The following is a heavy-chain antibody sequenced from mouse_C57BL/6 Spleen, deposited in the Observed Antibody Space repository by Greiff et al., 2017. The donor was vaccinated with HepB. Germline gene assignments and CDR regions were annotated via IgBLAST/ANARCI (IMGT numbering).Heavy chain of an antibody. CDR3: ARSNYGSSYHYFDY. V-gene: IGHV1-59*01. CDR1: GYTFTSYW. J-gene: IGHJ2*01. CDR2: IDPSDSYT. D-gene: IGHD1-1*01. Sequence: QVQLQQPGAELVRPGTSVKLSCKASGYTFTSYWMHWVKQRPGQGLEWIGVIDPSDSYTNYNQKFKGKATLTVDTSSSTAYMQLSSLTSEDSAVYYCARSNYGSSYHYFDYWGQGTTLTVSS.